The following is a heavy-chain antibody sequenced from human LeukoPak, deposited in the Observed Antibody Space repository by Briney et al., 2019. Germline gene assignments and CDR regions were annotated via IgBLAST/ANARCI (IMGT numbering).Heavy chain of an antibody. CDR2: IKQDGSGK. CDR1: GFTFSSYW. J-gene: IGHJ4*02. V-gene: IGHV3-7*01. Sequence: AGGSLRLSCAASGFTFSSYWMSWVRQAPGKGLEWVANIKQDGSGKYYVDSVKGRFTISRDNAKNSLYLQMNSLRAEDTAVYYCARVDEVEMATIAPFDYWGQGTLVTVSS. CDR3: ARVDEVEMATIAPFDY. D-gene: IGHD5-24*01.